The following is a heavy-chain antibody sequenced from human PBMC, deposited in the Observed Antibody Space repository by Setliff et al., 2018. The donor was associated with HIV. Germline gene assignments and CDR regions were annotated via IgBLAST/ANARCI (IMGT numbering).Heavy chain of an antibody. CDR3: ASTYYYGSGSSS. Sequence: ASVKVSCKSSGYQFMDFYMHWMRQAPGQGLEWVGWSHPTTGGANYAQKFQGRVTLTHDASITTAYMEISGLRSDDTAVYYCASTYYYGSGSSSWGQGTLVTVSS. CDR1: GYQFMDFY. V-gene: IGHV1-2*02. D-gene: IGHD3-10*01. J-gene: IGHJ5*02. CDR2: SHPTTGGA.